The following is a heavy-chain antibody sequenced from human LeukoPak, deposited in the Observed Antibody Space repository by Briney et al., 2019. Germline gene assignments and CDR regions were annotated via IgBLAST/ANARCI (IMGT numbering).Heavy chain of an antibody. CDR2: IGYTGDT. D-gene: IGHD1-1*01. Sequence: SETLSLTCTVSGGSISSGAYYWSWVRQLPEKGLDWIGYIGYTGDTYYNPSLRSRATISKDTSKTQFSLRLNSLTAADTAVYYCARVAAATTNPRFDFWGQGTLVTVSS. V-gene: IGHV4-31*03. CDR3: ARVAAATTNPRFDF. CDR1: GGSISSGAYY. J-gene: IGHJ4*02.